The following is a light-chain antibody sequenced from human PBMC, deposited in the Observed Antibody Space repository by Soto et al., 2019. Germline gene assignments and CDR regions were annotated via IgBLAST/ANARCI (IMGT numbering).Light chain of an antibody. J-gene: IGKJ4*01. CDR1: QSVSSN. CDR2: GAS. CDR3: QHDNNWPALT. V-gene: IGKV3-15*01. Sequence: EIVMPQSPAPLSVSPGERATLSCRASQSVSSNLAWYQQKPGQAPRLLIYGASTRATGIPARFSGSGSGTEFSLTISSLQSEDFAVYYRQHDNNWPALTFGGGTKVEIK.